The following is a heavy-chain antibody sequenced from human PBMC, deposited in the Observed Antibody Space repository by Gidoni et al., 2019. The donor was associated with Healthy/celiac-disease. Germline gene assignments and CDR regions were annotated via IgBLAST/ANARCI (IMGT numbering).Heavy chain of an antibody. CDR2: ISGSGGST. Sequence: EVQLLESGGGLVQHGGSLRLSCAASGFTFSSYAMSWVRQAPGKGLEWVSAISGSGGSTYYADSVKGRFTISRDNSKNTLYLQMNSLRAEDTAVYYCAKDNGHYYYYGMDVWGQGTTVTVSS. D-gene: IGHD4-17*01. CDR3: AKDNGHYYYYGMDV. V-gene: IGHV3-23*01. CDR1: GFTFSSYA. J-gene: IGHJ6*02.